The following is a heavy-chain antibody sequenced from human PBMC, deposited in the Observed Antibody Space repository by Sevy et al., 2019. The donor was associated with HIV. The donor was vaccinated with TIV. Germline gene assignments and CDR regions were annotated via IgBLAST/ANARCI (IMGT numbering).Heavy chain of an antibody. Sequence: GGSLRLSCAASGFTFGNYAMNWVRQAPGKGLEWVSSISGSTIDTSYADSVKGRFTMSRDNSQNTLYLELNSLRAEDTAVYYCAKDRACSLSWYYLDHWGQGTLVTVSS. V-gene: IGHV3-23*01. D-gene: IGHD6-13*01. CDR2: ISGSTIDT. J-gene: IGHJ4*02. CDR3: AKDRACSLSWYYLDH. CDR1: GFTFGNYA.